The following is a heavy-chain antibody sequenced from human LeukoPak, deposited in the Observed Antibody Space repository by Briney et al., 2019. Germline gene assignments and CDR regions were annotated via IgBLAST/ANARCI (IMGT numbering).Heavy chain of an antibody. CDR3: ARATGTWGHDGFDI. J-gene: IGHJ3*02. CDR2: ISGYSSNT. CDR1: GYTFMSHG. Sequence: GASVKVSCKAYGYTFMSHGITWVRQAPGQGLERMGWISGYSSNTHYAQTLQGRVTMTTDTSTNTAYMELRSLISDGTAVYYCARATGTWGHDGFDIWGQGTMVTVS. D-gene: IGHD3-16*01. V-gene: IGHV1-18*01.